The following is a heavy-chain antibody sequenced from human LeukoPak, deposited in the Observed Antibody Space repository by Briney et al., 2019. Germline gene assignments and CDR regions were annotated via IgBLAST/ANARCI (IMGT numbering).Heavy chain of an antibody. D-gene: IGHD3-9*01. CDR1: GGTSSSYA. J-gene: IGHJ6*02. Sequence: SVKVSCKASGGTSSSYAISWVRQAPGQGLEWMGGIIPICGTANYAQKFQGRVTGTADESTSTAHRALISLRSEGTAVYYRARGRGILAGYSPSYYFYRMDVWGPRATVTVSS. V-gene: IGHV1-69*01. CDR3: ARGRGILAGYSPSYYFYRMDV. CDR2: IIPICGTA.